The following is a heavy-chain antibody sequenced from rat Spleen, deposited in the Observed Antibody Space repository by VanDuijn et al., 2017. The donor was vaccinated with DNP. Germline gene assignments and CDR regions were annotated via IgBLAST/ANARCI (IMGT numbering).Heavy chain of an antibody. V-gene: IGHV3-1*01. D-gene: IGHD1-11*01. CDR1: GFTFSAYY. Sequence: EVQLVESGGGLVQPGRSLKLSCAASGFTFSAYYMAWVRKFPGNKMESIGHISYSGVTTYNPSLKSRVSITRDTSKNQFSLQLNSVSTEDTATYYCARSMYSGFDYWGQGVMVTVSS. CDR3: ARSMYSGFDY. J-gene: IGHJ2*01. CDR2: ISYSGVT.